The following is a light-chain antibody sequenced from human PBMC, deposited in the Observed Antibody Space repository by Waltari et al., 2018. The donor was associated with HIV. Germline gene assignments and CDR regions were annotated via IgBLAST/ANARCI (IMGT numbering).Light chain of an antibody. CDR1: QPISNW. CDR2: RAS. V-gene: IGKV1-5*03. Sequence: DIHMTQSPSTLSAFVGDRVFITCRASQPISNWLAWYQQKPGKAPKLLIHRASILESGVSSRCSGSGSGTEFTLIIDTLQFDDFATYYCQQYHTDPSFGQGTRLEFK. J-gene: IGKJ5*01. CDR3: QQYHTDPS.